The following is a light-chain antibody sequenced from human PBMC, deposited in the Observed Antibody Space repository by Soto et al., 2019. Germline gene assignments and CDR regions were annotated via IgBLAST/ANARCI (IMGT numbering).Light chain of an antibody. J-gene: IGKJ1*01. CDR3: QQYNSYSRT. CDR2: DAS. V-gene: IGKV1-5*01. CDR1: QYISTW. Sequence: DIQMTQSPSTLSASVGDRVTITCRASQYISTWLAWYQQKPGKAPKPLIYDASSLQGGVPSRFSGSGSGTEFALTISSLQPDDFATYYCQQYNSYSRTFGQGTEVEIK.